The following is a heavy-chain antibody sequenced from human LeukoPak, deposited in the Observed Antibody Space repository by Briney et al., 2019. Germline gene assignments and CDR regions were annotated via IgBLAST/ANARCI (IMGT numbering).Heavy chain of an antibody. CDR2: IYYSGST. V-gene: IGHV4-59*01. Sequence: PSETLSLTCTVSGGSISSYYWSWIRQPPGKGLEWIGYIYYSGSTNYNPSLKSRVTISVDTSKNQFSLKVSSVTAADTAVYYCARANVGTANDYWGHVTLVTVSS. CDR3: ARANVGTANDY. D-gene: IGHD2-21*02. CDR1: GGSISSYY. J-gene: IGHJ4*01.